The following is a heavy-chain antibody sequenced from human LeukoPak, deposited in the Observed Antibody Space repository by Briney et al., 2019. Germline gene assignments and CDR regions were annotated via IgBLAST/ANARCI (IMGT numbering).Heavy chain of an antibody. J-gene: IGHJ4*02. CDR1: GGSISSCSYY. V-gene: IGHV4-61*02. D-gene: IGHD3-10*01. CDR3: ASELAGIFDY. Sequence: SETLSLTCTVTGGSISSCSYYWSWIRQPAGKGLEWIGRIYTSGSTNYIPSLKSRVTISVDTSKNQFSLKLSSVTAGDTAVYYCASELAGIFDYWGQGTLVTVSA. CDR2: IYTSGST.